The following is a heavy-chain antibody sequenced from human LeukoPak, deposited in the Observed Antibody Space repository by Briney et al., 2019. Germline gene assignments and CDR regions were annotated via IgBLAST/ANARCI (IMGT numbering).Heavy chain of an antibody. Sequence: ASVKVSCKASGYTFTGYYMHWVLQAPGQGLEWMGWINPNSGGTNYAQKFQGRVTMTRDTSISTAYMELSRLRSDDTAVYYCARDRYYGSGSFYNWFDPWGQGTLVTVSS. CDR2: INPNSGGT. CDR1: GYTFTGYY. CDR3: ARDRYYGSGSFYNWFDP. J-gene: IGHJ5*02. V-gene: IGHV1-2*02. D-gene: IGHD3-10*01.